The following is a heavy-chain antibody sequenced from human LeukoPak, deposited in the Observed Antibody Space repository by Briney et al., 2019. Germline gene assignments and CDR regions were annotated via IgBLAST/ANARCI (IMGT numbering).Heavy chain of an antibody. D-gene: IGHD2-15*01. CDR3: ASLWGYCSGGSCDGMGY. Sequence: ASVKVSCKASGYTFTGYYMHWVRQAPGQGLEWMGWINPNSGGTNYAQKFQGRVTMTRDTSISTAYMELSRLRSDDTAVYYCASLWGYCSGGSCDGMGYWGQGSLVTVSS. V-gene: IGHV1-2*02. CDR1: GYTFTGYY. J-gene: IGHJ4*02. CDR2: INPNSGGT.